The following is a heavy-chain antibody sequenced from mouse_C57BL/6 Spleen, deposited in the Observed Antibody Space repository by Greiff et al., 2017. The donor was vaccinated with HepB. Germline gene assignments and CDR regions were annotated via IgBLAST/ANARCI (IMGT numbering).Heavy chain of an antibody. V-gene: IGHV1-22*01. CDR1: GYTFTDYN. CDR2: INPNNGGT. J-gene: IGHJ4*01. Sequence: EVQLQQSGPELVKPGASVKMSCKASGYTFTDYNMHWVKQSHGKSLEWIGYINPNNGGTSYNQKFKGKATLTVNKSSSTAYMELRSLTSEDSAVYYCARTNWDVEDYAMDYWGQGTSVTVSS. CDR3: ARTNWDVEDYAMDY. D-gene: IGHD4-1*01.